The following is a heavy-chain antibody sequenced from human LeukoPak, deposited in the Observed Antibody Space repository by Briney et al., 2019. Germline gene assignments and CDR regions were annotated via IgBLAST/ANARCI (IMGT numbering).Heavy chain of an antibody. Sequence: SETLSLTCAVYGGSFSGYYWSWIRQPPGKGLEWIGEINHSGSTNYNPSLKSRVTISVDTSKNQFSLKLSSVTAADTAVYYCARGGSGLEDTIFGVVIQTYFDYWGQGTLVTVSS. CDR2: INHSGST. V-gene: IGHV4-34*01. CDR3: ARGGSGLEDTIFGVVIQTYFDY. D-gene: IGHD3-3*01. CDR1: GGSFSGYY. J-gene: IGHJ4*02.